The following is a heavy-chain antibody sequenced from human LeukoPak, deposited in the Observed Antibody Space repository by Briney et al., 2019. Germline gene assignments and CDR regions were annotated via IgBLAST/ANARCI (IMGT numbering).Heavy chain of an antibody. CDR2: ISSSSSTI. CDR3: ARGDSSSIFINDAFDF. D-gene: IGHD6-13*01. Sequence: GGSLRLSCAASGFTFSSYEMNWIRQAPGKGLEWVAYISSSSSTIYYADSVKGRFTISRDNAKNSLSLQLSSLRGEDTALYYCARGDSSSIFINDAFDFWGQGTMVTVSS. J-gene: IGHJ3*01. V-gene: IGHV3-48*03. CDR1: GFTFSSYE.